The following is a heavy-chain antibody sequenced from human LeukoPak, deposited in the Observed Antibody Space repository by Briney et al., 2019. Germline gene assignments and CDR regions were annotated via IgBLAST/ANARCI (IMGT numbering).Heavy chain of an antibody. CDR2: ISSSSSII. CDR1: GFTFSSYA. D-gene: IGHD3-22*01. Sequence: PGGSLRLSCAASGFTFSSYAMSWVRQAPGKGLEWVSSISSSSSIIYYADSVKGRFTISRDNAKNSLYLQMNSLRDEDTAVYYCARDGDSSGYYAAFDIWGQGTMVTVSS. V-gene: IGHV3-48*02. CDR3: ARDGDSSGYYAAFDI. J-gene: IGHJ3*02.